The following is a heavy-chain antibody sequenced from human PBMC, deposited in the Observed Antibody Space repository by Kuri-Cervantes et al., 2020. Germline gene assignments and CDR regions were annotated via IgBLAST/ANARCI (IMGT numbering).Heavy chain of an antibody. Sequence: ASVKVSCKASGYTFTSYDINWVRQATGQGLEWMGWMNPNSGNTGYAQKFQGRVTMTRNTSISTAYMELSSLRSEGTAVYYCARDEEEGQHYDFWSGYYTPRLIVPGNFDYWGQGTLVTVSS. V-gene: IGHV1-8*01. J-gene: IGHJ4*02. D-gene: IGHD3-3*01. CDR1: GYTFTSYD. CDR2: MNPNSGNT. CDR3: ARDEEEGQHYDFWSGYYTPRLIVPGNFDY.